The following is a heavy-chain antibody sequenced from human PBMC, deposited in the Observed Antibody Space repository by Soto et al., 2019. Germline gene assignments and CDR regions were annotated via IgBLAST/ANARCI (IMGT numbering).Heavy chain of an antibody. Sequence: GGSLRLSCAASGFTFSSYGMHWVRQAPGKGLEWVAVIWYDGSNKYYADSVKGRFTISRDNSKNTLYLQMNSLRAEDTAAYYCARGSYSSSSAFDYWGQGTLVTVSS. CDR2: IWYDGSNK. CDR3: ARGSYSSSSAFDY. J-gene: IGHJ4*02. CDR1: GFTFSSYG. V-gene: IGHV3-33*01. D-gene: IGHD6-6*01.